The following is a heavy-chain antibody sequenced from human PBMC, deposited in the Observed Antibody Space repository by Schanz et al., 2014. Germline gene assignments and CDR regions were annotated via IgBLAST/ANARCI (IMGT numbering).Heavy chain of an antibody. CDR1: GYTFTSYG. V-gene: IGHV1-18*01. Sequence: QVQLVQSGAGVKKPGASVKVSCKASGYTFTSYGISWVRQAPGQGLEWMGWISAYNGNTKYPQKLQGRVTMTTDTATSTADMALTDLRSDDTAVYYCARDAADFYDILTEEDYWGQGTLVTVSS. J-gene: IGHJ4*02. CDR3: ARDAADFYDILTEEDY. D-gene: IGHD3-9*01. CDR2: ISAYNGNT.